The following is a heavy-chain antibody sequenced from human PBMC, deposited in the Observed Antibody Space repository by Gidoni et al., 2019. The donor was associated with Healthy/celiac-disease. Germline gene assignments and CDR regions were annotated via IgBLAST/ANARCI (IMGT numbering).Heavy chain of an antibody. CDR3: ARDAPMTTVTGSYCFDY. V-gene: IGHV1-69*01. CDR1: GGHFSSYA. Sequence: QVQLVQSGAEVKKPGSSVKVSCKASGGHFSSYATSWVRQAPGQGLEWMGGIIPIFGTANYAQKFQGRVTITADESTSTAYMELSSLRSEDTAVYYCARDAPMTTVTGSYCFDYWGQGTLVTVSS. CDR2: IIPIFGTA. D-gene: IGHD4-17*01. J-gene: IGHJ4*02.